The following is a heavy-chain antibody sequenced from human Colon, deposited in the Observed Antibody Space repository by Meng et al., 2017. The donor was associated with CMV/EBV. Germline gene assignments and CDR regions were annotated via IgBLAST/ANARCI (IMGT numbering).Heavy chain of an antibody. CDR2: INTNTGSP. J-gene: IGHJ4*02. D-gene: IGHD3-10*01. CDR1: GYNFANYA. V-gene: IGHV7-4-1*02. CDR3: ARDYYYGSGLDY. Sequence: QVQLVQSWSELKKPGAPVKVSCEVSGYNFANYAINWVRQAPGQGLEWMGWINTNTGSPTYAQGFTGRFVFSLDPSVNTAYLQISSLKAEDTAVYFCARDYYYGSGLDYWGQGTLVTVSS.